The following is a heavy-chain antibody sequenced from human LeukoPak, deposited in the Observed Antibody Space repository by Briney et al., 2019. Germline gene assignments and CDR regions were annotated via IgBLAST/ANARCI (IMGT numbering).Heavy chain of an antibody. CDR3: ARERSYYYDSSGYYGGSWFDP. Sequence: GGSLRLSCAASGFTVSSNYMSWARQAPGKGLEWVSVIYSGGSTYYADSVKGRFTISRDNSKNTLYLQMNSLRAEDTAVYYCARERSYYYDSSGYYGGSWFDPWGQGTLVTVSS. D-gene: IGHD3-22*01. J-gene: IGHJ5*02. CDR2: IYSGGST. V-gene: IGHV3-66*02. CDR1: GFTVSSNY.